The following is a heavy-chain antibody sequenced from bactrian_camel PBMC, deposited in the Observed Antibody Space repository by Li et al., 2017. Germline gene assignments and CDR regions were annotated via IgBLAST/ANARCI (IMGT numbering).Heavy chain of an antibody. Sequence: VQLVESGGGSVQAGGSLRLSCAASGYTYTRHCMGWFRQAPGEEREGVAAIDVDGTTTYADSAKGRFTISLSQDNGKNTVYLQLNSLKTEDTAMYYCTKPPSRSIVVVIPAYNWGQGTQVTVS. CDR3: TKPPSRSIVVVIPAYN. V-gene: IGHV3S53*01. CDR2: IDVDGTT. D-gene: IGHD2*01. J-gene: IGHJ4*01. CDR1: GYTYTRHC.